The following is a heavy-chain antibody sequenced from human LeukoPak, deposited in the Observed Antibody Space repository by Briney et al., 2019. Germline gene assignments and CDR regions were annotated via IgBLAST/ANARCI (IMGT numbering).Heavy chain of an antibody. Sequence: SETLSLTCTGSGCTISCYYWSWIRQPPGKGLVWIVRVYIGGSTNDNPSLKRRATITVDTTTNHLSLLLSLMTAADAAAYYCARFQGDYCFDYWGQGTLVTVSS. CDR1: GCTISCYY. D-gene: IGHD2-21*02. J-gene: IGHJ4*02. V-gene: IGHV4-4*07. CDR3: ARFQGDYCFDY. CDR2: VYIGGST.